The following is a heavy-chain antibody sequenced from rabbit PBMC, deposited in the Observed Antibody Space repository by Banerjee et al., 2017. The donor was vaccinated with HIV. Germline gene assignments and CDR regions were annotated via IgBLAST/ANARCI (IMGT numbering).Heavy chain of an antibody. V-gene: IGHV1S47*01. CDR1: EFDLSRYY. CDR2: IYNGDGST. CDR3: VRDLHAISSGHTYFNL. Sequence: QEQLKESGGGLVQPGGSLELSCKASEFDLSRYYMSWVRQAPGEGPEWIACIYNGDGSTYYASWAKGRFTISSDNAQNTLFLQLNSLTVADTATYFCVRDLHAISSGHTYFNLWGPGTLVTVS. J-gene: IGHJ4*01. D-gene: IGHD1-1*01.